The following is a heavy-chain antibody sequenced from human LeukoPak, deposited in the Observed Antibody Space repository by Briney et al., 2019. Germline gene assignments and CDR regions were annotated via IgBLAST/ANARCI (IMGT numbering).Heavy chain of an antibody. V-gene: IGHV3-33*03. CDR2: IWHDGSSE. J-gene: IGHJ6*03. CDR1: GFTFSSYG. Sequence: PARSLRLTCAASGFTFSSYGMHWIRQAPGKGLEWVAVIWHDGSSEYYADSVKGRFTISRDNSKNTLYLQMNSMSAEDTAVYYCAKSSCTSCYNYYYMDVWGKGTTVTVSS. CDR3: AKSSCTSCYNYYYMDV. D-gene: IGHD2-2*02.